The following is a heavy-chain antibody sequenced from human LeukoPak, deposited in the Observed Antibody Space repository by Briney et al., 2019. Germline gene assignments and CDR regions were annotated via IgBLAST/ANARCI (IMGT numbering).Heavy chain of an antibody. D-gene: IGHD3-10*01. CDR1: GGTFSSYA. CDR2: INPSGGST. V-gene: IGHV1-46*01. J-gene: IGHJ4*02. CDR3: ARDRDDLDY. Sequence: ASVKVSCTASGGTFSSYAISWVRQAPGQGLEWMGIINPSGGSTSYAQKFQGRVTMTRDTSTSTVYMELSSLRSEDTAVYYCARDRDDLDYWGQGTLVTVSS.